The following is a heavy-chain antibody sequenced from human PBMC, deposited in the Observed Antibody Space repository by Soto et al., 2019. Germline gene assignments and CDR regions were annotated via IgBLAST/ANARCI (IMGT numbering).Heavy chain of an antibody. J-gene: IGHJ4*02. V-gene: IGHV3-33*01. CDR1: GFTFSSYG. Sequence: HPGGSLRLSCAASGFTFSSYGMHWVRQAPGKGLEWVAVIWYDGSNKYYADSVKGRFTISRDNSKNTLYLQMNSLRAEDTAVYYCARDVRIVGATKSPYTTDYWGQGTLVTVSS. CDR3: ARDVRIVGATKSPYTTDY. D-gene: IGHD1-26*01. CDR2: IWYDGSNK.